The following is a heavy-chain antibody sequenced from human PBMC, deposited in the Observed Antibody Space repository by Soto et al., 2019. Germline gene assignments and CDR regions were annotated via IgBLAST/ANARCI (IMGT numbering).Heavy chain of an antibody. CDR2: ISWNSGSI. CDR1: GFTFDDYA. J-gene: IGHJ2*01. Sequence: GGSLRLSCAASGFTFDDYAMHWVRQAPGKGLEWVSGISWNSGSIGYADSVKGRFTISRDNAKNSLYLQMNNLRAEDTALYYCAKGIGYDSSGLISVGAWYFDLWGRGTLVTVSS. V-gene: IGHV3-9*01. D-gene: IGHD3-22*01. CDR3: AKGIGYDSSGLISVGAWYFDL.